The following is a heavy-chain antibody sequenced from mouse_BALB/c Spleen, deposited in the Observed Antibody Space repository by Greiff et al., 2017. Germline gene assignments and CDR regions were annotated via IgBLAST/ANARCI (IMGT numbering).Heavy chain of an antibody. CDR1: GFTFSSYT. CDR3: ARRDYGSSYDNWYFDV. D-gene: IGHD1-1*01. V-gene: IGHV5-12-2*01. Sequence: EVQLVESGGGLVQPGGSLKLSCAASGFTFSSYTMSWVRQTPEKRLEWVAYISNGGGSTYYPDTVKGRFTISRDNAKNTLYLQMSSLKSEDTAMYYCARRDYGSSYDNWYFDVWGAGTTVTVSS. J-gene: IGHJ1*01. CDR2: ISNGGGST.